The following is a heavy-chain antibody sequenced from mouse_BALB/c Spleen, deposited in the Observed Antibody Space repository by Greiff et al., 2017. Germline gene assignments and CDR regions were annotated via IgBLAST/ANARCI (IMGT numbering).Heavy chain of an antibody. D-gene: IGHD2-4*01. Sequence: EVKLMESGGGLVQPGGSRKLSCAASGFTFSDYGMAWVRQAPGKGPEWVAFISNLAYSIYYADTVTGRFTISRENAKNTLYLEMSSLRSEDTAMYYCARGYDYDGFAYWGQGTLVTVSA. CDR3: ARGYDYDGFAY. J-gene: IGHJ3*01. CDR1: GFTFSDYG. CDR2: ISNLAYSI. V-gene: IGHV5-15*02.